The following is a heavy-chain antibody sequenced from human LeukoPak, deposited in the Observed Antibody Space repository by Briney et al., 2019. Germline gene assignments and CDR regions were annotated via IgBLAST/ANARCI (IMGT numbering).Heavy chain of an antibody. CDR2: IYYSGST. Sequence: GDYYWSWIRQPPXTGLEWIGYIYYSGSTYYNPSLKSRVTISVDTSKNQFSLKLSSVTAADTAVYYCARDAPDSSGLDVWGQGTTVTVSS. D-gene: IGHD3-22*01. J-gene: IGHJ6*02. CDR1: GDYY. CDR3: ARDAPDSSGLDV. V-gene: IGHV4-30-4*01.